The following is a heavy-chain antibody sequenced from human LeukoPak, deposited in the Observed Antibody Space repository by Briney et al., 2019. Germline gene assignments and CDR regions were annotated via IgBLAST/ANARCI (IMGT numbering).Heavy chain of an antibody. Sequence: GRSLRLSCAASGFTFSSYAMHWVRQAPGKGLEWVAVISYDGSNKYYADSVKGRFTISGDNSKNTLYLQMNSLRLEDTAVYYCALIGPPDCSSTSCREGTDWGQGTLVTVSS. CDR1: GFTFSSYA. CDR3: ALIGPPDCSSTSCREGTD. J-gene: IGHJ1*01. D-gene: IGHD2-2*01. CDR2: ISYDGSNK. V-gene: IGHV3-30-3*01.